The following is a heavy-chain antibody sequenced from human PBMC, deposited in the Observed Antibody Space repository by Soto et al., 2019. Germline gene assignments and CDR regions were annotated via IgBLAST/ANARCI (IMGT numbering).Heavy chain of an antibody. D-gene: IGHD6-19*01. V-gene: IGHV1-69*06. J-gene: IGHJ4*02. CDR1: GGTFTSYA. CDR3: ARAMGLAVGLPFAY. Sequence: QVQLVQSGAEVKKPGSSVKVSWKASGGTFTSYAITWVRQAPGQGLEWMGGIIPIFATANYAQKFQGRVTITADKSTSTAYMELSSLRSDDTAVYYCARAMGLAVGLPFAYWGQGTLVIVS. CDR2: IIPIFATA.